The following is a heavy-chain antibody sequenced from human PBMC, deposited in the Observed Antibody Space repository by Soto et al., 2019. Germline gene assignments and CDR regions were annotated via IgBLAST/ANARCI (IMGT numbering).Heavy chain of an antibody. Sequence: EVHLVESGGGLVQSGGSLRLSCAASGFTFSNHWMTWVRQAPGKGLEWVASVKQDGSEIYYGDSVKGRFAISRGNAKNSLFLQLNSLRAEDTAMYYCARDPGISSGWYYFDYWGQGTLVTVSS. D-gene: IGHD6-19*01. CDR2: VKQDGSEI. J-gene: IGHJ4*02. CDR1: GFTFSNHW. CDR3: ARDPGISSGWYYFDY. V-gene: IGHV3-7*05.